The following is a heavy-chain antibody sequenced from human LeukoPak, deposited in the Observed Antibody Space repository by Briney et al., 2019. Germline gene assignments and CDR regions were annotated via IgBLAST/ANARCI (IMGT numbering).Heavy chain of an antibody. CDR1: GGSISSGGYY. D-gene: IGHD3-22*01. V-gene: IGHV4-31*03. Sequence: SETLSLTCTVSGGSISSGGYYWSWLRQHPGKGLEWIGYIYYSGSTYYNPSLKSRVTISVDTSKNQFSLKLSSVTAADTAVYYCARAESSGYTLSCFDYWGQGTLVTVS. CDR3: ARAESSGYTLSCFDY. CDR2: IYYSGST. J-gene: IGHJ4*02.